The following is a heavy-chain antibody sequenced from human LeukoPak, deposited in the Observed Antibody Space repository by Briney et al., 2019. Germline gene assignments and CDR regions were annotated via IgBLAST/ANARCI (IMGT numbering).Heavy chain of an antibody. Sequence: ASVKVSCKASGYTFTGYYMHWVRQAPGQGLEWMGWINPNSGGTNYAQKFQGRVTMNRDTSISTAYMELSRLRSDDTAVYYCARDEGTYYYDSSGYYYNYWGQGTLVTVSS. CDR1: GYTFTGYY. CDR3: ARDEGTYYYDSSGYYYNY. CDR2: INPNSGGT. D-gene: IGHD3-22*01. J-gene: IGHJ4*02. V-gene: IGHV1-2*02.